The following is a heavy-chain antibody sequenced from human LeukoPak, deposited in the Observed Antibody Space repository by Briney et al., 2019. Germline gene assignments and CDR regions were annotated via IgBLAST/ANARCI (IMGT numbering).Heavy chain of an antibody. CDR3: ARHSLGSSGWYVDS. J-gene: IGHJ4*02. CDR2: IYYSGST. D-gene: IGHD6-19*01. CDR1: GGSINSTTCY. Sequence: SETLSLTCTVSGGSINSTTCYWGWIRQPPGKGLEWIGSIYYSGSTYYNSSLKSRVTISVDTSNNYFSLELSSVSAADTAIYYCARHSLGSSGWYVDSWGQGTLVTVSS. V-gene: IGHV4-39*01.